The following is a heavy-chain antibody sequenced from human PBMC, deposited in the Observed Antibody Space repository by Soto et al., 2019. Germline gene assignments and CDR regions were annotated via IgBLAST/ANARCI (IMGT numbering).Heavy chain of an antibody. Sequence: QVQLVQSGAEVKKPGASVKVSCKASGYTFTNYPITWVRQAPGQGLEWMGWIHTYNQNTIYAQKFQGRVTMTTDTSTSTSYLELGSLRSDDTAVYYCGRESSGSGWSFDFWGQGSLVTVSS. D-gene: IGHD6-19*01. V-gene: IGHV1-18*04. J-gene: IGHJ4*02. CDR1: GYTFTNYP. CDR3: GRESSGSGWSFDF. CDR2: IHTYNQNT.